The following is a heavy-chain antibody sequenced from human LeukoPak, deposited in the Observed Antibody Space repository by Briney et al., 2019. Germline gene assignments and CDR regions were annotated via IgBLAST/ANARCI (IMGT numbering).Heavy chain of an antibody. V-gene: IGHV3-23*01. CDR1: GFTVSSNY. J-gene: IGHJ4*02. D-gene: IGHD6-19*01. Sequence: PGGSLRLSCAASGFTVSSNYMSWVRQAPGKGLEWVSGISGSGGNTYYTDSVRGRLSISRDSSKNTLYLQVNSLRAEDTAVYYCAKGRTEGGTLALDYWGQGTLVTVSS. CDR2: ISGSGGNT. CDR3: AKGRTEGGTLALDY.